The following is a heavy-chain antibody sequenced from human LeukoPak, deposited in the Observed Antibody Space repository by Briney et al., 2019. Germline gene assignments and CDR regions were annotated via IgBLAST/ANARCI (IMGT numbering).Heavy chain of an antibody. V-gene: IGHV3-23*01. CDR1: GFTFSNYA. J-gene: IGHJ5*02. Sequence: GGSLRLSCAASGFTFSNYAMNWVRQAPGEGLEWVSGISGSGGSTYYADSVKGRFTISRDNSKNTLYLQMNSLRAEDTAVYYCAEPPSYCGSDCYVNWFDPWGQGTLVTVSS. CDR3: AEPPSYCGSDCYVNWFDP. D-gene: IGHD2-21*02. CDR2: ISGSGGST.